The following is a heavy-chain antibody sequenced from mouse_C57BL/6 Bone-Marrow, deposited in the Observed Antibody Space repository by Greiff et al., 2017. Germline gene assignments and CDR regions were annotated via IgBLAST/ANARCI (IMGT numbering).Heavy chain of an antibody. V-gene: IGHV5-6*01. D-gene: IGHD1-1*01. CDR2: ISSGGSYT. CDR1: GFTFSSYG. CDR3: ARHVSYGSSYDYAMDY. Sequence: EVNVVESGGDLVKPGGSLKLSCAASGFTFSSYGMSWVRQTPDKRLEWVATISSGGSYTYYPDSVKGRFTISRDNAKNTLYLQMSSLKSEDTAMYYCARHVSYGSSYDYAMDYWGQGTSVTVSS. J-gene: IGHJ4*01.